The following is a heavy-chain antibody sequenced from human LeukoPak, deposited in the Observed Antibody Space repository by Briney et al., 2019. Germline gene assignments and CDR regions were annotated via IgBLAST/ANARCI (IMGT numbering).Heavy chain of an antibody. CDR1: GFTFGDYA. Sequence: PGRSLRLSCTTSGFTFGDYAMSWVRQAPGKGLEWVAFVRNKANGGTTDYAASVKGRFTISRDDSKSIAYLQMNGLKTEDTAMYYCARGTFYDIFTGYTFDYWGQGTLVTVSS. J-gene: IGHJ4*02. CDR3: ARGTFYDIFTGYTFDY. V-gene: IGHV3-49*04. D-gene: IGHD3-9*01. CDR2: VRNKANGGTT.